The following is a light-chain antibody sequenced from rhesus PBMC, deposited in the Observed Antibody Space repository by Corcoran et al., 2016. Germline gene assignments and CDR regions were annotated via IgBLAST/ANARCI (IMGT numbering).Light chain of an antibody. CDR2: KAS. Sequence: DIQMTQSPSSLSASVGDTVTITCRASQRINNWLDWHQQKPGKAPKLLIYKASTLQGGVPSRFSGSGTGTEFTLTISGLQPEDFATYYCLQYSGSPYSFGQGTKVEIK. CDR3: LQYSGSPYS. J-gene: IGKJ2*01. V-gene: IGKV1-22*01. CDR1: QRINNW.